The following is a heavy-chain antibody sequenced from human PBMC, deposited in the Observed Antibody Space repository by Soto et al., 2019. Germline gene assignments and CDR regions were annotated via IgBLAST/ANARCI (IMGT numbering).Heavy chain of an antibody. Sequence: EVQLVESGGGLVQPGGSLRLSCVASGFTFSNYWIHWVRQAPGKGLAWVSRINGDGSRTNYADSVKGQFTISRDNAKNTVYLQMNSLRVEDTAVYYCARGARNYYYFDCWGQGTLVTVSS. J-gene: IGHJ4*02. V-gene: IGHV3-74*01. D-gene: IGHD1-7*01. CDR2: INGDGSRT. CDR3: ARGARNYYYFDC. CDR1: GFTFSNYW.